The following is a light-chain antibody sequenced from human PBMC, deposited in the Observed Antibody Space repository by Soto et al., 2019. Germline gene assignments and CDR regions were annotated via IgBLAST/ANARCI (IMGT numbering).Light chain of an antibody. CDR2: GAS. Sequence: PGERATLSCRASQSLASAYLAWYQHKPGQAPRPLIYGASTRATGIPDRFSGRGSGTDFTLTISRLEPEDFAVYYCHRYGITLWTFGQGTKLEIK. V-gene: IGKV3-20*01. J-gene: IGKJ1*01. CDR1: QSLASAY. CDR3: HRYGITLWT.